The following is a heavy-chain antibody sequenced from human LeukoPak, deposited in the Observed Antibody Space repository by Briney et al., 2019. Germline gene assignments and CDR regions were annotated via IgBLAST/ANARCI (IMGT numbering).Heavy chain of an antibody. CDR1: GGSISSSNW. D-gene: IGHD6-19*01. Sequence: PSETLSLTCAVSGGSISSSNWWSWVRQPPGKGLEWIGEIYHSGSTNYNPSLKSRVTISVDKSKNQFSLKLSSVTAADTAVYYCASGYSSGWTPFDYWGQGTLVTVSS. CDR3: ASGYSSGWTPFDY. V-gene: IGHV4-4*02. CDR2: IYHSGST. J-gene: IGHJ4*02.